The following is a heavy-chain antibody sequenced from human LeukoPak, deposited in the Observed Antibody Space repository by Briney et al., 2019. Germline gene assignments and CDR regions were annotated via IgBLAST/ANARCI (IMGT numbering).Heavy chain of an antibody. Sequence: PSETLSLTCAVYGGSFSGYYWSWIRQPPGKGLEWIGEINHSGSTNHNPSLKSRVTISVDTSKNQFSLKLSSVTAADTAVYYCARLEAGGYYGMDVWGQGTTVTVSS. CDR2: INHSGST. CDR3: ARLEAGGYYGMDV. D-gene: IGHD1-1*01. CDR1: GGSFSGYY. J-gene: IGHJ6*02. V-gene: IGHV4-34*01.